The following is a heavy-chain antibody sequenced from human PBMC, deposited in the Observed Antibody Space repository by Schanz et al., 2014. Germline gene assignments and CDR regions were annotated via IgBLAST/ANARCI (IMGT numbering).Heavy chain of an antibody. V-gene: IGHV3-11*04. D-gene: IGHD6-13*01. Sequence: VQLVESGGGLVQPGGSLRLSCAASGFIFNDYYMNWIRQAPGKGLEWLSYISRDGTTSYYADSVKGRFTISRDNAKNTLYLQMSRLRAEDTAVYYCARDRQQLVGRIGYYYGMDVWGQGTTVTVSS. CDR2: ISRDGTTS. J-gene: IGHJ6*02. CDR3: ARDRQQLVGRIGYYYGMDV. CDR1: GFIFNDYY.